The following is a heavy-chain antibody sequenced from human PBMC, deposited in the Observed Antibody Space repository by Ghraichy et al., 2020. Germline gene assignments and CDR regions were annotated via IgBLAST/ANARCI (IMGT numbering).Heavy chain of an antibody. D-gene: IGHD1-1*01. CDR3: ARDQAGSGYIFDY. J-gene: IGHJ4*02. Sequence: GGSLRLSCAASGFTFSTYGMHWVRQAPGKGLEWVAVIWYDGSNKYYADSVKGRFTISRDNSKNTLYLQMNSLRAEDTAVYYCARDQAGSGYIFDYWGQGTLVTVSS. CDR2: IWYDGSNK. V-gene: IGHV3-33*01. CDR1: GFTFSTYG.